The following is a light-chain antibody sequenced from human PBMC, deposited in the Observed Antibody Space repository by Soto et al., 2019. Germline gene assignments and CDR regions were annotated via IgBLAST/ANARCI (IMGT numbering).Light chain of an antibody. CDR3: QKGNSLPPFT. J-gene: IGKJ3*01. CDR2: SAS. Sequence: DVQMTQSPSSVSASVGDRVTITCRASQSLTKWLAWYQQKPGQAPKLLIYSASTLHSGVPSRFSGAGSGTDFTLTINSLQPEDVATYYCQKGNSLPPFTFGPGTRVDI. CDR1: QSLTKW. V-gene: IGKV1D-12*01.